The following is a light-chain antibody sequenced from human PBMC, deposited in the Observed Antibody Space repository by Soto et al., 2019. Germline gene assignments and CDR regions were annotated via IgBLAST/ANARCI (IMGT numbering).Light chain of an antibody. CDR1: EGVATN. Sequence: EIVMTQSPATLSVSPGERATLSCRASEGVATNLAWYQQTPGQAPRLLIYGASNRATGIPARFSGSGSGPEFTLTISSLQSVDFAVYSCQQYNNWPWTFGQGTKVDVK. J-gene: IGKJ1*01. CDR2: GAS. V-gene: IGKV3-15*01. CDR3: QQYNNWPWT.